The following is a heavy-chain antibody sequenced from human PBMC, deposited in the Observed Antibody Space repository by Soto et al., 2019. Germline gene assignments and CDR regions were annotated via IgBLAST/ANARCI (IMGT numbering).Heavy chain of an antibody. CDR3: ASRYCSGGSCSHAFDI. V-gene: IGHV3-23*01. J-gene: IGHJ3*02. D-gene: IGHD2-15*01. CDR1: GFTFSSYA. CDR2: ISGSGGST. Sequence: EVQLLESGGGLVQPGGSLRLSCAASGFTFSSYAMSWVRQAPGKGLEWVSAISGSGGSTYYADSVKGRLTISRDNSKNTLYLQMNSLRAEDTAVYYCASRYCSGGSCSHAFDIWGQGTMVTVSS.